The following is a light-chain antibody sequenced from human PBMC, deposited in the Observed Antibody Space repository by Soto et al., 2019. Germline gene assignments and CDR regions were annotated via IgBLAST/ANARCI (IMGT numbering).Light chain of an antibody. J-gene: IGLJ3*02. CDR1: SSDVATYNI. CDR2: EVT. CDR3: CSRV. Sequence: QSALTQPASVSGSPGQSITISCTGTSSDVATYNIVSWYQQRPGTAPQLIIYEVTKRPSGVSTRFSGSQSGNTASLTISGLQADDEADYYCCSRVFGGGTQLTVL. V-gene: IGLV2-23*02.